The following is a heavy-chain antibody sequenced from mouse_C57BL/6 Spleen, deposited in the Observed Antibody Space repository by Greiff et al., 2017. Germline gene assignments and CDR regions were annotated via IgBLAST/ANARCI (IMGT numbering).Heavy chain of an antibody. D-gene: IGHD3-2*01. CDR2: IYPGGGCT. CDR1: GYTFTNYW. Sequence: QVQLQQSGAELVRPGTSVKLSCKASGYTFTNYWIGWAKQRPGHGLEWIGDIYPGGGCTNYNETFKGKATLPADKSTSTAYLQFSSLTSEDTAIXYSGRSKDSLDDFDYWGKGTTLTVSS. J-gene: IGHJ2*01. CDR3: GRSKDSLDDFDY. V-gene: IGHV1-63*01.